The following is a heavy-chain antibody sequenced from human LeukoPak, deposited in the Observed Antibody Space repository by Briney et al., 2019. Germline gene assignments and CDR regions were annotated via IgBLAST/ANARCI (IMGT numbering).Heavy chain of an antibody. V-gene: IGHV1-2*02. J-gene: IGHJ3*02. CDR1: GYIFIDHY. CDR2: INPDSGAT. D-gene: IGHD7-27*01. CDR3: ARTGDPAYYAFDI. Sequence: ASVKVSCKASGYIFIDHYMHWVRQAPGQGLEWMGWINPDSGATNYAQKFQGGVTTTRDTSISTAYMELSGLRSDDTAVYYCARTGDPAYYAFDIWGQGTLVTVSS.